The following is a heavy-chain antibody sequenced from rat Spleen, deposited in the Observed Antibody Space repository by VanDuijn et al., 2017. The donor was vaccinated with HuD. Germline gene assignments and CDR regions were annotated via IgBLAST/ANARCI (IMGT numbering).Heavy chain of an antibody. Sequence: QVQLKESGPGLVQPSQTLSLTCTVSGLSLISNSVSWIRQPPGTGLEWMGVIWSNGGTDYNSAIKSRLSISRDTSKSQAFLKMTNLQTEDTAIYFCSRGPIAAISTSLNYWGQGVMVTVSS. J-gene: IGHJ2*01. D-gene: IGHD1-2*01. CDR2: IWSNGGT. CDR1: GLSLISNS. CDR3: SRGPIAAISTSLNY. V-gene: IGHV2-47*01.